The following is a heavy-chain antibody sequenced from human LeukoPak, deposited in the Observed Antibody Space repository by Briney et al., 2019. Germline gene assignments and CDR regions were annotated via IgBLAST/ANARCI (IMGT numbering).Heavy chain of an antibody. J-gene: IGHJ4*02. V-gene: IGHV4-59*01. Sequence: SEILSLTCTVSGGSISSYYWSWIRQPPGKGLEWIGYIYYSGSTNYNPSLKSRVTISVDTSKNQFSLKLSSVTAADTAVYYCARDHGGLDYWGQGTVVTVSS. CDR3: ARDHGGLDY. CDR1: GGSISSYY. CDR2: IYYSGST.